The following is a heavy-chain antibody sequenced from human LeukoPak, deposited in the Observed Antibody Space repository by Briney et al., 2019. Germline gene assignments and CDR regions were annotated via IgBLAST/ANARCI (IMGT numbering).Heavy chain of an antibody. CDR3: AKDLYDFWSGYAYNWFDP. Sequence: PGGSLGLSCAASGFTFSSYGMHWVRQAPGKGLEWVAFIRYDGSNKYYADSVKGRFTISRDNSKNTLYLQMNSLRAEDTAVYYCAKDLYDFWSGYAYNWFDPWGQGTLVTVSS. V-gene: IGHV3-30*02. CDR1: GFTFSSYG. CDR2: IRYDGSNK. D-gene: IGHD3-3*01. J-gene: IGHJ5*02.